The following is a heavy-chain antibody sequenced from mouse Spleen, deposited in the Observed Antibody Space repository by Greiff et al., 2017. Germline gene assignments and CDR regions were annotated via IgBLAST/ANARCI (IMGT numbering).Heavy chain of an antibody. CDR1: GYTFTDYE. Sequence: VKLMESGAELVRPGASVTLSCKASGYTFTDYEMHWVKQTPVHGLEWIGAIDPETGGTAYNQKFKGKAILTADKSSSTAYMELRSLTSEDSAVYYCTTPPFAYWGQGTLVTVSA. CDR2: IDPETGGT. J-gene: IGHJ3*01. CDR3: TTPPFAY. V-gene: IGHV1-15*01.